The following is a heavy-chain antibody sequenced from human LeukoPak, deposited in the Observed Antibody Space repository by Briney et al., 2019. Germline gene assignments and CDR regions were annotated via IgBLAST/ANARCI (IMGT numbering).Heavy chain of an antibody. Sequence: ASVKVSCKASGYTFTGYYMHWVRQAPGQGLEWMGYIYPNSGATKYAQKFQGRVTMTRDTSISTAYMELSGLRSDVTAVYYCGTLLSNGPFDYWGQGSLVTVSS. CDR3: GTLLSNGPFDY. J-gene: IGHJ4*02. V-gene: IGHV1-2*02. CDR1: GYTFTGYY. CDR2: IYPNSGAT.